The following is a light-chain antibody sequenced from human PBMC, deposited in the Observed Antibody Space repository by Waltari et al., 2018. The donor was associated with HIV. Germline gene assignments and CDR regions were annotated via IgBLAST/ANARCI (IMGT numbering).Light chain of an antibody. CDR2: EDN. V-gene: IGLV6-57*04. CDR3: QSYDSSNVV. CDR1: SGSIASNN. J-gene: IGLJ2*01. Sequence: NFMLTQPHSVSESPGKTVTISCTRSSGSIASNNVQWYQQRPGSAPTTVIYEDNQRPSGDPDRFSGSIDSSSNAASLTISGLKTEDEADYYCQSYDSSNVVFGGGTKLTVL.